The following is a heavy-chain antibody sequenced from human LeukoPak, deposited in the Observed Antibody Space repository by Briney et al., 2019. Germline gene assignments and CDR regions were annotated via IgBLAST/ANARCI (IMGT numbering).Heavy chain of an antibody. CDR2: INHSGST. V-gene: IGHV4-34*01. CDR1: GGSFSGYY. Sequence: PSETLSFTCAVYGGSFSGYYWSWIRQPPGKGLEWIGEINHSGSTNYNPSLKSRVTISVDTSKNQFSLKLSSVTAADTAVYYCARKSYYYDSSGYYYGGGSFDYWGQGTLVTVSS. CDR3: ARKSYYYDSSGYYYGGGSFDY. J-gene: IGHJ4*02. D-gene: IGHD3-22*01.